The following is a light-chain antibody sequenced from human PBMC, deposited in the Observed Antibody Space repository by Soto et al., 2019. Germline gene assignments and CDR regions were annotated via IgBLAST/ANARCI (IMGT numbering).Light chain of an antibody. CDR1: QSISSY. V-gene: IGKV1-39*01. CDR2: GAS. J-gene: IGKJ1*01. Sequence: DIQMTQSPSSLSASVGDRVTITCRASQSISSYLNWYQQKPGKAPKLLIYGASSLQSGVPSRFSGSGSGTDFTLTIISLQPEDFATYYCQHSYNTPQAFGQGTKVEIK. CDR3: QHSYNTPQA.